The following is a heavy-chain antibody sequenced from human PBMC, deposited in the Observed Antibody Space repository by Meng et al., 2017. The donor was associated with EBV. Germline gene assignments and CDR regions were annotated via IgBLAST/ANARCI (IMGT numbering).Heavy chain of an antibody. Sequence: LPLVQSGAEVKQPGAFTQVSCKASGYTFTSYGISWVRQAPGQGLEWMGWISAYNGNTNYAQKLQGRVTMTTDTSTSIDYMELGSLRSDDTAVYYCARGLAYFDYWGQGTLVTVSS. CDR2: ISAYNGNT. CDR1: GYTFTSYG. D-gene: IGHD2-21*01. J-gene: IGHJ4*02. CDR3: ARGLAYFDY. V-gene: IGHV1-18*01.